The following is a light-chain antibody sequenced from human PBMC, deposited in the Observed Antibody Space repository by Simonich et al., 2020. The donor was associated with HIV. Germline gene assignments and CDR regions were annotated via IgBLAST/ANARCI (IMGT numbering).Light chain of an antibody. CDR1: QSVSSTY. J-gene: IGKJ1*01. Sequence: EIVLTQSPGTLSSSPGERATLSCRASQSVSSTYLAWYQQKPGQAPRLLIYGASSRATGIPDRFSDSGSGTEFTLTISSMQSEDFAVYYCQQYNDWPPWTFGQGTKVEIK. CDR2: GAS. CDR3: QQYNDWPPWT. V-gene: IGKV3D-15*01.